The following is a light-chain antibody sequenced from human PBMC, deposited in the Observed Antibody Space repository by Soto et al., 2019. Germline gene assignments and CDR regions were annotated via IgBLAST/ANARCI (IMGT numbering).Light chain of an antibody. CDR2: GAS. CDR1: QSVSSNY. Sequence: EIVLTQSPGTLSLSPGERATLSCRASQSVSSNYLAWYQQKPGQAPRLLIYGASTRATGIPDRFSGSGSGTDFTLTINRLEPEDFAVYHCHQYGSSPWTFGQGTKVEIK. CDR3: HQYGSSPWT. V-gene: IGKV3-20*01. J-gene: IGKJ1*01.